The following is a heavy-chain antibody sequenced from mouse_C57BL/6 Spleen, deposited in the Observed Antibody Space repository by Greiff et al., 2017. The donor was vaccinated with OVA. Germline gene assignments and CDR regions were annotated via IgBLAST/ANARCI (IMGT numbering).Heavy chain of an antibody. J-gene: IGHJ2*01. V-gene: IGHV1-81*01. D-gene: IGHD2-3*01. CDR1: GYTFTSYG. Sequence: VKLVESGAELARPGASVKLSCKASGYTFTSYGISWVKQRTGQGLEWIGEIYPRSGNTYYNEKFKGKATLTADKSSSTAYMELRSLTSEDSAVYFCARWGWLLRNYWGQGTTLTVSS. CDR2: IYPRSGNT. CDR3: ARWGWLLRNY.